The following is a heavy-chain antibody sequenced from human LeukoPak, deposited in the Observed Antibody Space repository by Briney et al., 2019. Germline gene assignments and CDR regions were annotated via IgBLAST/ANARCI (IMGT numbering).Heavy chain of an antibody. Sequence: GESLRISCKGSGYSFTSYWISWVRQMRGKGLEWMWIIYPGDSDTRYSPSFQGQVTISADKSINTAYLQWSSLKASDTAMYYCARRAGSYYESSGYYYFDYWGQGTLVTVSS. D-gene: IGHD3-22*01. V-gene: IGHV5-51*01. J-gene: IGHJ4*02. CDR3: ARRAGSYYESSGYYYFDY. CDR1: GYSFTSYW. CDR2: IYPGDSDT.